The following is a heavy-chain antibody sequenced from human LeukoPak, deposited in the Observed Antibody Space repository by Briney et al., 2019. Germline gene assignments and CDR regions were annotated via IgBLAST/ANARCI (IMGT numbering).Heavy chain of an antibody. CDR3: AKGETEWELLRTWFDP. J-gene: IGHJ5*02. V-gene: IGHV1-69*13. D-gene: IGHD1-26*01. Sequence: ASVKVSCKASGGTFSSYTISWVRQAPGQGLEWMGGIIPIFGTTNYAQKFQGRVTITADESTSTAYMDLSSLRSEDTAVYYCAKGETEWELLRTWFDPWGQGTLVTVSS. CDR1: GGTFSSYT. CDR2: IIPIFGTT.